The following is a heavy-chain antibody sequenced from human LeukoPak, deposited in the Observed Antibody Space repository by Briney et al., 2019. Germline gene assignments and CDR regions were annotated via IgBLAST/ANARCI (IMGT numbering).Heavy chain of an antibody. CDR3: ARDNYYGSGTYGFESY. CDR2: IKQDGSEK. Sequence: GGSLRLSCAASGFTFSNARMSWVRQAPGQGLEWVANIKQDGSEKYYVDSVKGRFTISRDNAKNSLYLQMNSLRAEDTAIYYCARDNYYGSGTYGFESYWGQGTLVTVSS. CDR1: GFTFSNAR. D-gene: IGHD3-10*01. V-gene: IGHV3-7*01. J-gene: IGHJ4*02.